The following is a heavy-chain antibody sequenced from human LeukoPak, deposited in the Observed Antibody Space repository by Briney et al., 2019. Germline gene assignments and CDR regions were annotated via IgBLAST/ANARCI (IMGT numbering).Heavy chain of an antibody. D-gene: IGHD3-16*01. V-gene: IGHV3-23*01. CDR2: IASDDDT. Sequence: GGSLRLSCAASGFTFRTCALSWVRQAPGKGLEWVSTIASDDDTFYADFGKGRFTISRDNSKSMLWLQMNSLRVDDTAVYYCAAEAGDSPDYGGQGTLVTVSS. CDR3: AAEAGDSPDY. J-gene: IGHJ4*02. CDR1: GFTFRTCA.